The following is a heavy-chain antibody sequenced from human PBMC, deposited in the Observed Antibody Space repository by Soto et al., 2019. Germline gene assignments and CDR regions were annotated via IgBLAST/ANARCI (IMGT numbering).Heavy chain of an antibody. Sequence: GASVKVSCKASGGTFSSYAISWVRQAPGQGLEWMGGIIPIFGTANYAQKFQGRVTITADESTSTAYTELRSLRSEDTAVYYCARDSSGWFDYWGQGTLVTVSS. CDR3: ARDSSGWFDY. CDR2: IIPIFGTA. J-gene: IGHJ4*02. D-gene: IGHD6-19*01. V-gene: IGHV1-69*13. CDR1: GGTFSSYA.